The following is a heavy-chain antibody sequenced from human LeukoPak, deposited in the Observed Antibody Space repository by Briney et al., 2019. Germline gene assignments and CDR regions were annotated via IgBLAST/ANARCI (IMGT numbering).Heavy chain of an antibody. Sequence: SETLSLTCAVYGGSFSGYYWSWIRQPPGKGLEWIGEINHSGSTNYNPSLKSRVTISIDTSKNQFSLKLSSVTAADTAVYYCARWTRAALDYWGQGTLVTVSS. CDR2: INHSGST. CDR1: GGSFSGYY. D-gene: IGHD6-13*01. V-gene: IGHV4-34*01. J-gene: IGHJ4*02. CDR3: ARWTRAALDY.